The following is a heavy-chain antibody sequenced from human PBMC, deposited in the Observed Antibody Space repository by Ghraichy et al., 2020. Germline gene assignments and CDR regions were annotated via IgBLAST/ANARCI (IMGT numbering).Heavy chain of an antibody. Sequence: GGSLRLSCAASGFSFNDQYMDWVRQDPGKGLEWVGRIRNKANSYTTEYAASVKGRFTVSRDESENSVYLQMNSLKTEDTAVYYCARNRYTYGSPNGMDVWGPGTTVTVS. D-gene: IGHD5-18*01. J-gene: IGHJ6*02. CDR1: GFSFNDQY. V-gene: IGHV3-72*01. CDR3: ARNRYTYGSPNGMDV. CDR2: IRNKANSYTT.